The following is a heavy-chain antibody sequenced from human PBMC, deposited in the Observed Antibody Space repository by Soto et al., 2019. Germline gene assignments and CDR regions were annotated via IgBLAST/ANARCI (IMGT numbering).Heavy chain of an antibody. Sequence: QVQLVQSGAEVKKPGASVKVSCKSSGYTFTSYDITWVRQAPGQGLEWMGWVSAYNGKTNYTQKFQGRVSMTKDTSTSTVYMELRSLRADDTAMYYCARDWGGFDYWGQGTLVTVSS. D-gene: IGHD7-27*01. J-gene: IGHJ4*02. CDR1: GYTFTSYD. V-gene: IGHV1-18*01. CDR3: ARDWGGFDY. CDR2: VSAYNGKT.